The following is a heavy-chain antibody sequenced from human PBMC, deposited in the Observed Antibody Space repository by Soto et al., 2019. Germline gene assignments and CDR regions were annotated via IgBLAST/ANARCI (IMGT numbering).Heavy chain of an antibody. D-gene: IGHD3-3*01. Sequence: SETLSLTCSVSGGTISGYYWTWIRQPAGKGLEWIGRIYSSGNTKYNPSLQSRVTMSLDTSNNQFSLRLTSVTAADTAVYYCARGQRFSGWFDPWGQGTLVTVSS. CDR2: IYSSGNT. CDR3: ARGQRFSGWFDP. CDR1: GGTISGYY. V-gene: IGHV4-4*07. J-gene: IGHJ5*02.